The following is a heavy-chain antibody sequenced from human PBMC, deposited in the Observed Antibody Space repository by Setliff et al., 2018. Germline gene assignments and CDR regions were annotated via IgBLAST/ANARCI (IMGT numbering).Heavy chain of an antibody. V-gene: IGHV5-51*01. CDR1: GYSFTSYW. J-gene: IGHJ6*02. CDR2: IYPGDSDT. CDR3: ARRQGANWGSDYYYGMDV. Sequence: GESLKISCKGSGYSFTSYWIGWVRQMPGKGLEWMGIIYPGDSDTRYSPSFQGQVTISADKSISTAYLQWSSLKASDTAMYYCARRQGANWGSDYYYGMDVWGQGTTVTVS. D-gene: IGHD7-27*01.